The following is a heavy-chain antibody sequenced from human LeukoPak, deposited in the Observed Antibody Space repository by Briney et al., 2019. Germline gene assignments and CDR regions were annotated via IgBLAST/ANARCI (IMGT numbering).Heavy chain of an antibody. CDR2: TYYSGST. J-gene: IGHJ4*02. Sequence: SETLSLTCTVSGGSISSYYWSWIRQPPGKGLEWIGYTYYSGSTNYNPSLKSRVTISVDTSKNQFSLKLSSVTAADTAVYYCARSGVGATSFDYWGQGTLVTVSS. CDR3: ARSGVGATSFDY. V-gene: IGHV4-59*01. CDR1: GGSISSYY. D-gene: IGHD1-26*01.